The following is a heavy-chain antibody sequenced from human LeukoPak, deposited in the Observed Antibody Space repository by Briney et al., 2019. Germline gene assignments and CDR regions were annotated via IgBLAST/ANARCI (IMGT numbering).Heavy chain of an antibody. J-gene: IGHJ4*02. Sequence: GGSLRLSCAASGFSFSTYGMHWVRQAPGKGLDWAALKWHDGSNKYYADSVKGRFTISRDNSKNTLYLQMDSLRDEDTAVYYCARDGGGPYYYDSSGFFDYWGQGTLVTVSS. CDR3: ARDGGGPYYYDSSGFFDY. V-gene: IGHV3-33*01. D-gene: IGHD3-22*01. CDR1: GFSFSTYG. CDR2: KWHDGSNK.